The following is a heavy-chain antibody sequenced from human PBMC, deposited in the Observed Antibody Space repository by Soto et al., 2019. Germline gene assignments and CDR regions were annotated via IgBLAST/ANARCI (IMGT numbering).Heavy chain of an antibody. D-gene: IGHD2-15*01. V-gene: IGHV1-2*04. Sequence: GASVKVSCKASGYTFTGYYMHWVRQAPGQGLEWIGWINPNSGGTNYAQKFQGWVTMTRDTSISTAYMELSRLRSDDTAVYYCARGAEGVVVVAATRYYYYYMDVWGKGTTVTVSS. J-gene: IGHJ6*03. CDR1: GYTFTGYY. CDR2: INPNSGGT. CDR3: ARGAEGVVVVAATRYYYYYMDV.